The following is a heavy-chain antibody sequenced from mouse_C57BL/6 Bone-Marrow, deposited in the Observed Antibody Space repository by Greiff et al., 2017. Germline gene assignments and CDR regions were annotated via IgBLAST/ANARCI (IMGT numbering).Heavy chain of an antibody. D-gene: IGHD1-1*01. CDR1: GYTFTSYW. CDR3: ARSDYYGSSYPFYYAMDY. J-gene: IGHJ4*01. Sequence: QVQLQQPGAELVKPGASVKLSCKASGYTFTSYWMHWVKQRPGQGLEWIGMIHPNSGSTKYNEKFKGKATLTVDTSSSTAYMELHSLTSEDSAVYFCARSDYYGSSYPFYYAMDYWGQGTSVTVSS. CDR2: IHPNSGST. V-gene: IGHV1-64*01.